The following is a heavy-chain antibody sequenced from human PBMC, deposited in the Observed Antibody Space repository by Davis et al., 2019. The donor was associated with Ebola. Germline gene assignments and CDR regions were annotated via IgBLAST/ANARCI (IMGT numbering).Heavy chain of an antibody. J-gene: IGHJ5*02. CDR3: ARVSSNGVVPAAIMGWFDP. Sequence: ASVKVSCKASGYTFTGYYMHWVRQAPGQGLEWMGWINPNSGGTNYAQKFQGRVTITADKSTSTAYMELSSLRSEDTAVYYCARVSSNGVVPAAIMGWFDPWGQGTLVTVSS. CDR1: GYTFTGYY. CDR2: INPNSGGT. D-gene: IGHD2-2*02. V-gene: IGHV1-2*02.